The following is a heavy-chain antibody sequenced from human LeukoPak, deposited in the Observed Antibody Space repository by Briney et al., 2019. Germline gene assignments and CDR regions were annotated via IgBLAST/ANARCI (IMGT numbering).Heavy chain of an antibody. Sequence: GGSLRLSCAASGFTFSSYSMNWVRQAPGKGLEWVSSISSSSSYIYYADSVKGRFTICRDNAENSLYLQMNSLRAEDTAVYYCASPYSSRWYELCYWGQGTLVTVSS. CDR2: ISSSSSYI. V-gene: IGHV3-21*01. J-gene: IGHJ4*02. D-gene: IGHD6-13*01. CDR3: ASPYSSRWYELCY. CDR1: GFTFSSYS.